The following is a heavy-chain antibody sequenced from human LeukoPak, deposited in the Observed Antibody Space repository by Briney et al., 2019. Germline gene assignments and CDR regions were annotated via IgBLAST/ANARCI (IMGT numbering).Heavy chain of an antibody. CDR3: ARETGYSSSPAP. CDR2: INPNSGGT. J-gene: IGHJ5*02. Sequence: ASVKVSCKASGYTFTGYYMHWVRQAPGQGLEWMGWINPNSGGTNYAQKFQGRVTMTRDTSISTAYMELGRLRSDDTAVYYCARETGYSSSPAPWGQGTLVTVSS. V-gene: IGHV1-2*02. D-gene: IGHD6-13*01. CDR1: GYTFTGYY.